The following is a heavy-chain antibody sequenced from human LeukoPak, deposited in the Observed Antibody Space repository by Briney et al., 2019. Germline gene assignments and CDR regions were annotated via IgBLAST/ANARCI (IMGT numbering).Heavy chain of an antibody. Sequence: GGSLRLSCVASGFTFSTYGMSWVRQAPGKGLEWVSAISGSGGSTYYADSVKGRFTISRDNSKNTLYLQMNSLRAEDTALYYCARDTRYSSNWILDYWGQGTLVTVSS. CDR2: ISGSGGST. CDR3: ARDTRYSSNWILDY. D-gene: IGHD6-13*01. V-gene: IGHV3-23*01. CDR1: GFTFSTYG. J-gene: IGHJ4*02.